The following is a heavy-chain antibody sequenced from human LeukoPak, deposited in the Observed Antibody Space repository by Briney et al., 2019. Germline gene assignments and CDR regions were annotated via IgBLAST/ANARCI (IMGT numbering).Heavy chain of an antibody. Sequence: ASVKVSCKASGYTFTSYYMHWVRQAPGQGLEWMGIINPSGGSTSYAQKFQGRVTMTRDTSTSTVYMELSSLRSEDTAVYYCARGTYYDFWSGYYMGSDAFDIWGQGTMVTVSS. CDR2: INPSGGST. D-gene: IGHD3-3*01. CDR1: GYTFTSYY. V-gene: IGHV1-46*01. J-gene: IGHJ3*02. CDR3: ARGTYYDFWSGYYMGSDAFDI.